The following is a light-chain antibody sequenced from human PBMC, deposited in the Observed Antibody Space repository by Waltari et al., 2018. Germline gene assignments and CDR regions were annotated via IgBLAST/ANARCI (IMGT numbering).Light chain of an antibody. CDR2: DAY. CDR3: QQFDDAPLT. Sequence: DIQLTNSPSSLSASVGDRVTVTCQACQDITDHLNGYQQKPDKAPKRLIFDAYTLEKGVPSSFRGSGSGRELTFTISSLQPEEIGTYYCQQFDDAPLTFVQGTRLDIK. V-gene: IGKV1-33*01. J-gene: IGKJ5*01. CDR1: QDITDH.